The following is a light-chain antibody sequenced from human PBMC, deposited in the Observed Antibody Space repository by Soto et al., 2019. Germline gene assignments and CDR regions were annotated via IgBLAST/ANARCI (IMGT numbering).Light chain of an antibody. CDR1: SSNIGTNT. CDR2: SND. CDR3: ATLDDSRNGVV. J-gene: IGLJ2*01. Sequence: QSVLTQPPSASGTPGQRVSISCSGGSSNIGTNTVNWYQHLPGTAPKLLIFSNDERPSGVPDRFSGSKSGTSASLAISGLQYDDDADYYCATLDDSRNGVVFGGGTKLTVL. V-gene: IGLV1-44*01.